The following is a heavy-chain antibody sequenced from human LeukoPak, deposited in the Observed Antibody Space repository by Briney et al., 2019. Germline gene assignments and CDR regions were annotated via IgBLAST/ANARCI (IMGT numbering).Heavy chain of an antibody. CDR2: ISGRGSYI. J-gene: IGHJ4*02. Sequence: GGSLRLSCTASGFTFSDYSMNWVRQAPGKGLEWVSFISGRGSYIYYVESVKGRSTISRDNAKNSVYLEMHRLRAEDTAVYYCAAYDSSGYVDYWGQGTLVTVSS. CDR1: GFTFSDYS. V-gene: IGHV3-21*01. CDR3: AAYDSSGYVDY. D-gene: IGHD3-22*01.